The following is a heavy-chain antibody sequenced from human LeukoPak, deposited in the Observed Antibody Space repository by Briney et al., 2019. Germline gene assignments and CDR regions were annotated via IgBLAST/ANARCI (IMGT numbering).Heavy chain of an antibody. CDR2: INHSGST. V-gene: IGHV4-34*01. J-gene: IGHJ4*02. Sequence: PSETLSLTCAVYGGSFSGYYWSWIRQPPGKGLEWIGEINHSGSTNYNPSLKSRVTISVDTSKNQFSLKLSSVTAADTAVHYCARGGGRRTTMKPIDYWGQGTLVTVSS. D-gene: IGHD3-22*01. CDR3: ARGGGRRTTMKPIDY. CDR1: GGSFSGYY.